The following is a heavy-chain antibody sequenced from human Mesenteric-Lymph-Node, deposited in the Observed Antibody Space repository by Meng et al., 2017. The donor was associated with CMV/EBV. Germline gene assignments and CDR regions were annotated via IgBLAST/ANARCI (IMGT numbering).Heavy chain of an antibody. CDR3: ARTTSSATRWFDP. Sequence: YADSVKGRFTISRDNSKNTLYLQMNSLRAEDTAVYYCARTTSSATRWFDPWGQGTLVTVSS. J-gene: IGHJ5*02. V-gene: IGHV3-30*01. D-gene: IGHD2-15*01.